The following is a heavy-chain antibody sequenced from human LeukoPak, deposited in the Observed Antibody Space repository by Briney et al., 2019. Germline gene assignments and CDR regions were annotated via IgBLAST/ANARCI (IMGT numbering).Heavy chain of an antibody. V-gene: IGHV4-34*01. CDR2: INHSGST. J-gene: IGHJ3*02. CDR3: ARGLGAFDI. Sequence: SETLSLTCAVYGGSFSGYYWSWIRQPPGKGLEWIGEINHSGSTNYNPSLKSRVTISVDTSKNQFSLKLSFVTAANTAVYYCARGLGAFDIWGQGTMVTVSS. CDR1: GGSFSGYY.